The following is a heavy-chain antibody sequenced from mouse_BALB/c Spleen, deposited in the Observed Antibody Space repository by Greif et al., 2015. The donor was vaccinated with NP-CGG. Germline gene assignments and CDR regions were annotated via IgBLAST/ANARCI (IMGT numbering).Heavy chain of an antibody. J-gene: IGHJ4*01. CDR3: ARDGGYGSSYGYYAMDY. CDR2: ISDGGSYT. Sequence: EVQRVESGGGLVKPGGSLKLSCAASGFTFSDYYMYWVRQTPEKRLEWVATISDGGSYTYYPDSVKGRFTISRDNAKNNLYLQMSSLKSEDTAMYYCARDGGYGSSYGYYAMDYWGQGTSVTVSS. D-gene: IGHD1-1*01. CDR1: GFTFSDYY. V-gene: IGHV5-4*02.